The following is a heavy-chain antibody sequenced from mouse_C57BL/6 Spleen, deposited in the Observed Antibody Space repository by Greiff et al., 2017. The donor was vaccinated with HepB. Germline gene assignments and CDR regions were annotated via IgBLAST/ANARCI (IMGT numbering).Heavy chain of an antibody. CDR3: ARQLRDY. D-gene: IGHD3-2*02. CDR1: GYTFTSYW. V-gene: IGHV1-59*01. Sequence: VQLQQPGAELVRPGPSVKLSCKASGYTFTSYWMHWVKQRPGQGLEWIGVIDPSDSYTNYNQKFKGKATLTVDTSSSTAYMQLSSLTSEDSAVYYCARQLRDYWGQGTTLTVSS. J-gene: IGHJ2*01. CDR2: IDPSDSYT.